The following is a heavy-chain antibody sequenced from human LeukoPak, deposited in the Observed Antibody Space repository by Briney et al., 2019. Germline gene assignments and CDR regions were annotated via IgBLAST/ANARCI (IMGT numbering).Heavy chain of an antibody. V-gene: IGHV1-2*02. D-gene: IGHD2-21*02. CDR1: GYTFTGYY. CDR2: INPNSGGT. Sequence: ASVKVSCKASGYTFTGYYMHWVRQAPGQGLEWMGWINPNSGGTNYARKFQGRVTMTKDTSISTAYMELSRLRSDDTAVYYCARDRGSCGGDCLNEYGMDVWGQGTTVTVSS. CDR3: ARDRGSCGGDCLNEYGMDV. J-gene: IGHJ6*02.